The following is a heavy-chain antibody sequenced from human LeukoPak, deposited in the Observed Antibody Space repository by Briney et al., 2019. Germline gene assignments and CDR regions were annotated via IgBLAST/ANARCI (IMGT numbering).Heavy chain of an antibody. CDR2: IYSGGST. CDR1: GFTVSSNY. J-gene: IGHJ4*02. D-gene: IGHD2-21*02. V-gene: IGHV3-53*01. Sequence: GGSLRLSCAASGFTVSSNYMSWVRQAPGKGLEWVSVIYSGGSTYYADSVKGRFTISRDNSKNTLYLQMNSLRAEDTAVYYCAKDLAIKVVVTAMGPDYWGQGTLVTVSS. CDR3: AKDLAIKVVVTAMGPDY.